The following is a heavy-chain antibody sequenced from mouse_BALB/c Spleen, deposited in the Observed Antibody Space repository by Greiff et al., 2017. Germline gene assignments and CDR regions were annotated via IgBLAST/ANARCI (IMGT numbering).Heavy chain of an antibody. Sequence: EVQLVESGGGLVKPGGSLKLSCAASGFTFSSYAMSWVRQTPEKRLEWVATISSGGSYTYYPDSVKGRFTISRDNAKNTLYLQMSSLRSEDTAMYYCARHRDGSWFAYWGQGTLVTVSA. CDR3: ARHRDGSWFAY. CDR1: GFTFSSYA. V-gene: IGHV5-9-3*01. J-gene: IGHJ3*01. CDR2: ISSGGSYT. D-gene: IGHD1-1*02.